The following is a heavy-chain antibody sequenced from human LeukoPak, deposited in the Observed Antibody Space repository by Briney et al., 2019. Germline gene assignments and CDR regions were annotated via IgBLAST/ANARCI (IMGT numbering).Heavy chain of an antibody. Sequence: ASVKVSCKASGYTFTNYYMYWVRQAPGQGLQWMGVINPSGGATSYAQKLQGRVTMNRDTSTSTVYMALSSLRSEDTAVYSCARDPTASYFYFDYWGQGPLVTASS. D-gene: IGHD1-26*01. J-gene: IGHJ4*02. CDR3: ARDPTASYFYFDY. CDR1: GYTFTNYY. CDR2: INPSGGAT. V-gene: IGHV1-46*01.